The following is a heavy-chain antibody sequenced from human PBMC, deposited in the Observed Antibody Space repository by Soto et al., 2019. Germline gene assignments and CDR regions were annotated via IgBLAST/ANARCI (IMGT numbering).Heavy chain of an antibody. CDR3: AKDGRAVAVA. J-gene: IGHJ5*02. V-gene: IGHV3-48*01. CDR1: GFTFSDYS. CDR2: ISSSSFTI. Sequence: GGSLRLSCAASGFTFSDYSMNWVRQAPGRGLEWVSYISSSSFTIHYADSVEGRFTISRDNAKNTLYLQMNSLRAEDTAVYYCAKDGRAVAVAWGQGTLVTVSS. D-gene: IGHD6-19*01.